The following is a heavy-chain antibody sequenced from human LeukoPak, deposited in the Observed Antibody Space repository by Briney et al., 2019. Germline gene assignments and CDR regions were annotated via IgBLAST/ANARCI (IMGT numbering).Heavy chain of an antibody. Sequence: GESLKISSKGSGYSFTSYWIGWVRQMPGKGLEWVGIIYPGDSDTRYSPSFQGQVTISADKSISTAYLQWSSLKASDTAMYYCARAEKTMGATFPWFDYWGQGTLVTVSS. CDR2: IYPGDSDT. CDR3: ARAEKTMGATFPWFDY. V-gene: IGHV5-51*01. CDR1: GYSFTSYW. D-gene: IGHD1-26*01. J-gene: IGHJ4*02.